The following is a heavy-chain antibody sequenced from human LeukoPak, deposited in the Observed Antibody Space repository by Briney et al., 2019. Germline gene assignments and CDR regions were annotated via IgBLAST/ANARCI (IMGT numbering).Heavy chain of an antibody. CDR3: ATEARRLTREYYFDY. V-gene: IGHV3-48*03. Sequence: GGSLRLSCAASGFTFSGYEMNWVRQAPGKGLEWVSYISNSGSTIYYADSVRGRFTISRDNAKNSLYLQMNSLRAEDTAVYYCATEARRLTREYYFDYWGQGTLVTVSS. J-gene: IGHJ4*02. CDR2: ISNSGSTI. CDR1: GFTFSGYE. D-gene: IGHD3-10*01.